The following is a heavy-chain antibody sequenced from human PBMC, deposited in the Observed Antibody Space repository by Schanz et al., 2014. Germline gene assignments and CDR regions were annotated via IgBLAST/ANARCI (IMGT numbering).Heavy chain of an antibody. V-gene: IGHV3-23*04. Sequence: EVELVESGGGLVQPGGSLRLSCAASGFVFGDYYMTWIRQAPGKGLEWVSVIGVDGTTTYYADSVKGRFTISRDNSKNTLYLQMNSLRPEDTAVYYCARIGGSVFDYWAQGTLVTVSS. CDR3: ARIGGSVFDY. CDR2: IGVDGTTT. D-gene: IGHD3-10*01. CDR1: GFVFGDYY. J-gene: IGHJ4*02.